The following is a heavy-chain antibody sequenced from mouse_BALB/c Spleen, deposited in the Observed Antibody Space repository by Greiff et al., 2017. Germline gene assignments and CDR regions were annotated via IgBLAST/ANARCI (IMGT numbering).Heavy chain of an antibody. Sequence: EVKLVESGGGLVQPGGSLRLSCATSGFTFTDYYMSWVRQPPGKALEWLGFIRNKANGYTTEYSASVKGRFTISRDNSQSILYLQMNTLRAEDSATYYCARDGAARAPDYWGQGTTLTVSS. V-gene: IGHV7-3*02. CDR3: ARDGAARAPDY. CDR2: IRNKANGYTT. D-gene: IGHD3-1*01. CDR1: GFTFTDYY. J-gene: IGHJ2*01.